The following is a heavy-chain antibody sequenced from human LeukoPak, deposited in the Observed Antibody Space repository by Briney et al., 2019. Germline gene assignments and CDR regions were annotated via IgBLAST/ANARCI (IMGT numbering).Heavy chain of an antibody. V-gene: IGHV3-15*07. CDR1: GFTFTNAW. CDR3: STLTSRGLSDS. D-gene: IGHD1-20*01. CDR2: IKSKADGETI. Sequence: PGGSLRLSCAASGFTFTNAWMNWVRQAPGKGLEWVGRIKSKADGETIDYAAPVKGRFTFSRDDSKNMLYLQMNSLRSEDTAVYYCSTLTSRGLSDSWGQGTLVTVSS. J-gene: IGHJ4*02.